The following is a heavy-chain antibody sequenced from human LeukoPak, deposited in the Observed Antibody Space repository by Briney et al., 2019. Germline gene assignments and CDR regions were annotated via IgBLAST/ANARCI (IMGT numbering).Heavy chain of an antibody. CDR1: GFTFSTYA. J-gene: IGHJ4*02. Sequence: GGSLRLSCTTSGFTFSTYAMNWIRQAPGKGLEWVSSISSSSTYIYYADSLKGRFTISRDNAKNSLYLQMNSLRAEDTAVYYCARDPVAARGEFDYWGQGNLVTVSS. CDR3: ARDPVAARGEFDY. D-gene: IGHD6-6*01. CDR2: ISSSSTYI. V-gene: IGHV3-21*01.